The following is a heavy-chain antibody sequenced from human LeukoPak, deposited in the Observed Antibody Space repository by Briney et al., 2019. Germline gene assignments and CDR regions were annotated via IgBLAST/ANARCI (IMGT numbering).Heavy chain of an antibody. Sequence: SETLSLTCTVSGGSISSYYWGWIRQPPGKGLEWIGSIYYSGSTYYNPSLKSRVTISVDTSKNQFSLKLSSVTAADTAVYYCARVPRAAAGIVYFDYWGQGTLVTVSS. CDR3: ARVPRAAAGIVYFDY. V-gene: IGHV4-39*07. CDR1: GGSISSYY. CDR2: IYYSGST. D-gene: IGHD6-13*01. J-gene: IGHJ4*02.